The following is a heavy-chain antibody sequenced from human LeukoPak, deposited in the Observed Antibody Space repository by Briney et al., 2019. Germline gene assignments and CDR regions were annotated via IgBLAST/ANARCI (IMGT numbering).Heavy chain of an antibody. J-gene: IGHJ4*02. CDR1: GFTFSSYS. Sequence: GGSLRLSCAASGFTFSSYSMNWVRQAPGKGLEWVSSISSSSSYIYYADSVKGRFTISRDNAKNSLYLQMNSLRAEDTAVYYCARDKGTSYPSSFDYWGQGTLVTVSS. D-gene: IGHD6-6*01. V-gene: IGHV3-21*04. CDR2: ISSSSSYI. CDR3: ARDKGTSYPSSFDY.